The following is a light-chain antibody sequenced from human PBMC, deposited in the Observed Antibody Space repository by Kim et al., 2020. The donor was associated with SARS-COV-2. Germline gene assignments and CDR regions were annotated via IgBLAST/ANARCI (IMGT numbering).Light chain of an antibody. CDR2: WAS. CDR3: QQYYSTPYT. V-gene: IGKV4-1*01. Sequence: RATINCKSSQSVFSSSSNKNYLAWYQHKPGQPPKLLIYWASTRESGVPDRFSGSGSGTDFTLTISGLQAEDVAVYYCQQYYSTPYTFGQGTKLEI. J-gene: IGKJ2*01. CDR1: QSVFSSSSNKNY.